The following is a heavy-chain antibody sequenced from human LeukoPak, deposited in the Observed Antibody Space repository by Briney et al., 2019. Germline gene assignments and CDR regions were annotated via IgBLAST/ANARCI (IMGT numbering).Heavy chain of an antibody. Sequence: PGGSLRLSCAASGFTFGDYAMSWVRQAPGKGLEWVGFIRSKAYGGTTEYAASVKGRFTISRDDSKSIAYLQMNSLKTEDTAVYYCTRDLRSEVVPAAPGYWGQGTLVTVPS. J-gene: IGHJ4*02. CDR3: TRDLRSEVVPAAPGY. CDR2: IRSKAYGGTT. CDR1: GFTFGDYA. V-gene: IGHV3-49*04. D-gene: IGHD2-2*01.